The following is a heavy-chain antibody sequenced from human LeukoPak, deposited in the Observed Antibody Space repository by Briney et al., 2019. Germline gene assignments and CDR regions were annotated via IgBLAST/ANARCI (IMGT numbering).Heavy chain of an antibody. Sequence: PSETLSLTCTVSGGSISSYYWSWIRQPPGKGLEWIGYIYYSGSTNYNPSLKSRVTISVDTSKNQFSLKLSSVTAADTAVYYCARDRDGDYPNWFDPWGQGTLVTVSS. J-gene: IGHJ5*02. CDR3: ARDRDGDYPNWFDP. D-gene: IGHD4-17*01. V-gene: IGHV4-59*01. CDR2: IYYSGST. CDR1: GGSISSYY.